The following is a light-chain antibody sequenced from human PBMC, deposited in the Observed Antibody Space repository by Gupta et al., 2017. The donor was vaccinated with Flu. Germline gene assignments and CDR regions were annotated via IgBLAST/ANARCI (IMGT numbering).Light chain of an antibody. J-gene: IGKJ1*01. CDR1: RSVLYNSNNKNY. V-gene: IGKV4-1*01. Sequence: DIVMTQSPDSLAVSLSERATINCRSSRSVLYNSNNKNYLAWYQQKPGQPPKLLIYWASTRESGVPDRFSGSGSGTDFTLTISSLQAEDVAVYYCQQYYATASWTFGQGTKVEIK. CDR2: WAS. CDR3: QQYYATASWT.